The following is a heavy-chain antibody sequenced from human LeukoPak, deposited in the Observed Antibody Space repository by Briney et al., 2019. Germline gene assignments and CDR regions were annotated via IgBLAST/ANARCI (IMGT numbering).Heavy chain of an antibody. CDR2: IYTGGST. CDR1: GFTVSSNY. Sequence: PGGSLRLSCAASGFTVSSNYMGWVRQAPGKGLEWVSVIYTGGSTYYADSVKGRFTISRDNSKNTLYLQMNSLRAEDTAVYYCASSRFWSGFPVNYWGQGTLVTVSS. V-gene: IGHV3-53*01. J-gene: IGHJ4*02. CDR3: ASSRFWSGFPVNY. D-gene: IGHD3-3*01.